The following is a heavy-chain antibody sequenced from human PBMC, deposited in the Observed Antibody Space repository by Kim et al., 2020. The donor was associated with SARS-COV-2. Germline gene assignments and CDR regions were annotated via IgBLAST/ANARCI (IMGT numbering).Heavy chain of an antibody. CDR3: ARAPDTAMVLYYFDY. V-gene: IGHV1-69*04. D-gene: IGHD5-18*01. Sequence: QKFQGRVTITADKSTSTAYMELSSLRSEDTAVYYCARAPDTAMVLYYFDYWGQGTLVTVSS. J-gene: IGHJ4*02.